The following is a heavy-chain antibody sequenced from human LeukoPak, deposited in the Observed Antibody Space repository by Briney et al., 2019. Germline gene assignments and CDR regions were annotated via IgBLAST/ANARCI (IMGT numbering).Heavy chain of an antibody. CDR2: IIPIFGTA. CDR1: GGTFSSYA. J-gene: IGHJ6*03. CDR3: ASSGYYYYYYYMDV. V-gene: IGHV1-69*05. D-gene: IGHD3-22*01. Sequence: SVRVSCKASGGTFSSYAISWVRQAPGQGLEWMGRIIPIFGTANYAQKFQGRVTITTDESTSTAYMELSSLRSEDTAVYYCASSGYYYYYYYMDVWGKGTTVTVSS.